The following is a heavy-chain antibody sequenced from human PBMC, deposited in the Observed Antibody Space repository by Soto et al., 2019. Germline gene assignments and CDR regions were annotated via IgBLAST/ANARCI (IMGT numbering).Heavy chain of an antibody. CDR1: GYTFTGYY. V-gene: IGHV1-2*04. D-gene: IGHD4-17*01. CDR2: INPNSGGT. J-gene: IGHJ6*02. CDR3: ARSRRLYGDYYYYGMDV. Sequence: ASVKVSCKASGYTFTGYYMHWVRQAPGQGLEWMGWINPNSGGTNYAQKFQGWVTMTRDTSISTAYMELSRLRSDDTAVYYCARSRRLYGDYYYYGMDVWGQGTTVTVSS.